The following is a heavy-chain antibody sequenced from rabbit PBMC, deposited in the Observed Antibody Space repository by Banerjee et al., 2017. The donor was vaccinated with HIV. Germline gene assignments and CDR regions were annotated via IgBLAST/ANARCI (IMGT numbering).Heavy chain of an antibody. V-gene: IGHV1S45*01. J-gene: IGHJ4*01. Sequence: QEQLEESGGDLVKPEGSLTLTCTASGFSFSSSYWICWVRQAPGKGLEWIACIYTGSGSTYYATWAKGRFTISKTSSTTVTLQMTSLTASDTATYFCASQGRVSGSTYYTGFNLWGQGTLVTVS. CDR2: IYTGSGST. CDR3: ASQGRVSGSTYYTGFNL. CDR1: GFSFSSSYW. D-gene: IGHD8-1*01.